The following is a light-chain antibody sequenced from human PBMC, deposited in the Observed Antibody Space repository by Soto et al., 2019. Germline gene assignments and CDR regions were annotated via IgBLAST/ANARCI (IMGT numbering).Light chain of an antibody. CDR1: QSISSY. V-gene: IGKV1-39*01. CDR3: QQSYSTPRA. Sequence: DIQMTQSPSSLSASVGDRVTITCRAIQSISSYLNWYQHKPWKAPKLLIYAASSLQSGVPSRFSGSGSGTDFTLTISSLQPEDCATYYFQQSYSTPRAFGQGTKLEIK. CDR2: AAS. J-gene: IGKJ2*01.